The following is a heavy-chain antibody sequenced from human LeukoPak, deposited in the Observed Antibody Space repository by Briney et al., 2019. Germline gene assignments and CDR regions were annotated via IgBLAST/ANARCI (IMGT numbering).Heavy chain of an antibody. CDR3: ARDGHTDFWSGYYTH. J-gene: IGHJ3*01. CDR1: GGTFSSYA. V-gene: IGHV1-69*13. CDR2: IIPIFGTA. Sequence: ASVKVSCKASGGTFSSYAISWVRQAPGQGLEWMGGIIPIFGTANYAQEFQGRVTITADESASTAYMELSSLRSEDTAVYYCARDGHTDFWSGYYTHWGQGTMVTVSS. D-gene: IGHD3-3*01.